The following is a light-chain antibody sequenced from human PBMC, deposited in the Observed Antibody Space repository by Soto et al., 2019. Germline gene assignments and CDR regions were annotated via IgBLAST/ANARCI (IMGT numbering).Light chain of an antibody. CDR3: QQYGSSPEIT. Sequence: EIGLTQSLGTVSFSPGETATRACRTSQSVSTYVAWYRQKPGQAPRLLIYDASTRASGIPDRFSGRGSGTDFTLIISSLEPEDFAVYYCQQYGSSPEITFGGGTKVEIE. V-gene: IGKV3-20*01. CDR1: QSVSTY. J-gene: IGKJ4*01. CDR2: DAS.